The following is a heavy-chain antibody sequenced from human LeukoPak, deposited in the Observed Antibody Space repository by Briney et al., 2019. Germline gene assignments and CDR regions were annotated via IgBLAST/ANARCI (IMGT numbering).Heavy chain of an antibody. Sequence: PSETLSLTCTVSGGSINSGNHYWSWIRQPAGKGLEWIGRIYITGSTNYNPSLKSRVTISLDASKNQVSLKLSSVTAADTAVYYCARHEGASYLSLRYWGQGTLVTVSS. D-gene: IGHD3-10*01. V-gene: IGHV4-61*02. J-gene: IGHJ4*02. CDR1: GGSINSGNHY. CDR2: IYITGST. CDR3: ARHEGASYLSLRY.